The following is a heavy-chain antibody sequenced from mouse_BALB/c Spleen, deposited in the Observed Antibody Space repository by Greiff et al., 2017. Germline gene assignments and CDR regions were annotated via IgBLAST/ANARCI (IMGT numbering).Heavy chain of an antibody. D-gene: IGHD2-1*01. V-gene: IGHV1S126*01. J-gene: IGHJ1*01. CDR1: GYSFTSYW. CDR3: ARGALYYGNYEWYFDV. CDR2: IDPSDSET. Sequence: QVQLQQSGPQLVRPGASVKISCKASGYSFTSYWMHWVKQRPGQGLEWIGMIDPSDSETRLNQKFKDKATLTVDKSSSTAYMQLSSPTSEDSAVYYCARGALYYGNYEWYFDVWGAGTTVTVSS.